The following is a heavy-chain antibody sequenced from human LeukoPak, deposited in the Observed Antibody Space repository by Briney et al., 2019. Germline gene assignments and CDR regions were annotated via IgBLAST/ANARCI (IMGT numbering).Heavy chain of an antibody. CDR3: AKSGSSAFWS. J-gene: IGHJ5*02. Sequence: GGSLRLSCAASGFTFTNHWMSWVRQAPGKGLEWVANIKGDGSEKYYVDSVKGRFTVSRDNVKNSLFLQMNSLRVDDTAVYYCAKSGSSAFWSWGQGTLVTVSS. CDR2: IKGDGSEK. V-gene: IGHV3-7*03. CDR1: GFTFTNHW. D-gene: IGHD3-3*01.